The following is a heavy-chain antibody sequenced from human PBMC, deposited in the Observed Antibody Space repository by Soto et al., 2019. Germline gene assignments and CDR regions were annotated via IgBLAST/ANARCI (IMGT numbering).Heavy chain of an antibody. CDR1: GASTGSGGYY. Sequence: QVQLQESGPGLVKTSQTLSLTFTVSGASTGSGGYYLIWIRQHPGKGLEWIGYIYYTGSTYYSPSLKSRASISVDTSKNQFSLKLDSVTAADTAVYYCARADYGDRGLAFDSWGQGTLVTVSS. V-gene: IGHV4-31*03. D-gene: IGHD4-17*01. CDR2: IYYTGST. CDR3: ARADYGDRGLAFDS. J-gene: IGHJ4*02.